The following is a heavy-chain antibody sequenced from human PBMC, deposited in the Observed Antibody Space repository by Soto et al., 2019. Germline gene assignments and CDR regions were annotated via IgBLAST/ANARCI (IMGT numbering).Heavy chain of an antibody. CDR3: ARESSDYGDYWGNQFDY. J-gene: IGHJ4*02. CDR1: GFTFSSYA. V-gene: IGHV3-30*04. CDR2: ISYDGSNK. Sequence: GGSLRLSCAASGFTFSSYAMHWVRQAPGKGLEWVAVISYDGSNKYYADSVKGRFTISRDNSKNTLYLQMNSLRAEDTAVYYCARESSDYGDYWGNQFDYWGQGTLVTVSS. D-gene: IGHD4-17*01.